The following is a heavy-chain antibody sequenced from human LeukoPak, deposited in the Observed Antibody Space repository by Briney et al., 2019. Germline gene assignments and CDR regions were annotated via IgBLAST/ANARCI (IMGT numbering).Heavy chain of an antibody. CDR1: AGSISSYY. CDR3: ARSPDGYRYTYFDY. V-gene: IGHV4-59*01. D-gene: IGHD5-18*01. CDR2: IYYSGSF. Sequence: SESRSLASILAAGSISSYYCSWDRQPPGKGLEWIVYIYYSGSFNCTPFLRSGVTISADTSKKQFSMKLSSVTAADTAVYYCARSPDGYRYTYFDYWGQGTLVTVSS. J-gene: IGHJ4*02.